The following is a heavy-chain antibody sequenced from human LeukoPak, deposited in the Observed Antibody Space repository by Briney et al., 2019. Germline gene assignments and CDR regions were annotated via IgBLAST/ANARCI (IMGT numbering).Heavy chain of an antibody. CDR3: ARPKWNYYDSSGYYYGSSNWFDP. J-gene: IGHJ5*02. D-gene: IGHD3-22*01. CDR2: IYYSGST. Sequence: SETLSLTCTVSGGSISSSSYYWGWIRQPPGKGLEWIGSIYYSGSTYYNPSLKSRVTISVDTSKNQFSLKLSSVTAADTAVYYCARPKWNYYDSSGYYYGSSNWFDPWGQGTLVTVSS. CDR1: GGSISSSSYY. V-gene: IGHV4-39*01.